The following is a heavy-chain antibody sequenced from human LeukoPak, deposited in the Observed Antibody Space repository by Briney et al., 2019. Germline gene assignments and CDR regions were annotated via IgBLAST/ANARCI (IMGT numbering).Heavy chain of an antibody. J-gene: IGHJ3*02. CDR3: ARDGVYGGNDLDAFDI. D-gene: IGHD4-23*01. V-gene: IGHV3-7*01. Sequence: GGSLRLPCAASGFTFSSYWMSWVRQAPGKGLEWVANIKQDGSEKYYVDSVKGRFTISRDNAKNSLYLQMNSLRAEDTAVYYCARDGVYGGNDLDAFDIWGQGTMVTVSS. CDR2: IKQDGSEK. CDR1: GFTFSSYW.